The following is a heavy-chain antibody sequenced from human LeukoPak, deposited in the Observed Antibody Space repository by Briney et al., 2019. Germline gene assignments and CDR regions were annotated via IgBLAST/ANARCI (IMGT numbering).Heavy chain of an antibody. J-gene: IGHJ5*02. D-gene: IGHD1-14*01. CDR1: GGTFSSYT. CDR2: IIPILGIA. CDR3: AAEPGFHTRWFDP. Sequence: SVKVSCKASGGTFSSYTISWVRQAPGQGLEWMGRIIPILGIANYAQKSQGRGTITADKSTSTAYMELSSLRSEDTAVYYCAAEPGFHTRWFDPWGQGTLVTVSS. V-gene: IGHV1-69*02.